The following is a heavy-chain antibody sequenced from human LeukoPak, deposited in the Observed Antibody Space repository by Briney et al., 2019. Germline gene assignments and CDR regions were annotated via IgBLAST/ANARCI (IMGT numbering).Heavy chain of an antibody. CDR2: IKQDGSEK. D-gene: IGHD2-2*01. CDR3: ARDDYCSSTSCHQNYYYYGMDV. V-gene: IGHV3-7*01. CDR1: GFTFSSYW. J-gene: IGHJ6*02. Sequence: GGSLRLSCAASGFTFSSYWMSWVRQAPGKGLEWVANIKQDGSEKYYVDSVKGRFTISRDNAKNSLYLQMNSLRAEGTAVYYCARDDYCSSTSCHQNYYYYGMDVWGQGTTVTVSS.